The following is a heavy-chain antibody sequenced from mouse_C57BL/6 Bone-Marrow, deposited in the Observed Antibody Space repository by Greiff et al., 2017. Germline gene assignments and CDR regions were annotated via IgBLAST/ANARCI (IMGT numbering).Heavy chain of an antibody. D-gene: IGHD2-1*01. CDR1: GYTFTSYW. Sequence: QVQLQQPGAELVRPGSSVKLSCKASGYTFTSYWMHWVKQRPIQGLEWIGNIDPSDSETTYNQKFKDKATLTVDKSYSTAYMHLSSLTSEVSAVSYCARGHCNPWFAYWGQGTLVTVSA. CDR2: IDPSDSET. CDR3: ARGHCNPWFAY. J-gene: IGHJ3*01. V-gene: IGHV1-52*01.